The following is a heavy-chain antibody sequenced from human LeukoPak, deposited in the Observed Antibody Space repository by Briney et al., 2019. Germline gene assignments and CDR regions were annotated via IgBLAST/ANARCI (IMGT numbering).Heavy chain of an antibody. CDR1: GGSISTYY. Sequence: PSETLSLTCTVSGGSISTYYWSWIRQPPGKGLEWIGCIYYIGSTNYNPSLKSRVTISVDTSKNQFSLKLNSVTAAGTAVYYCARDFLSLPLSHPDAFDIWGQGTVVTVSS. D-gene: IGHD2-15*01. J-gene: IGHJ3*02. CDR3: ARDFLSLPLSHPDAFDI. V-gene: IGHV4-59*01. CDR2: IYYIGST.